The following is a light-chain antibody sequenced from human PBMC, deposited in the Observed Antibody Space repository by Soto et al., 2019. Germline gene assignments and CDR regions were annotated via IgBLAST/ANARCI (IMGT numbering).Light chain of an antibody. Sequence: EIGFTPSPGTPSPSPGEKATLSFRASQSVSSSYLAWYQQKPGQAPRLLIYGASSRATGIPDRFSGSGSGTDFTLTISRLEPEDFAVYYCQQYDSSRTFGQGTKVDIK. V-gene: IGKV3-20*01. CDR3: QQYDSSRT. J-gene: IGKJ1*01. CDR1: QSVSSSY. CDR2: GAS.